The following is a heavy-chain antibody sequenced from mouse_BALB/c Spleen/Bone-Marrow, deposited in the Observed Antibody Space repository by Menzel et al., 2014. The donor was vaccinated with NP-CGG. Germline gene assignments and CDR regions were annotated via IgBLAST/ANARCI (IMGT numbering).Heavy chain of an antibody. D-gene: IGHD1-2*01. J-gene: IGHJ3*01. CDR1: GFDFSRYW. CDR2: INPASSTI. V-gene: IGHV4-1*02. CDR3: AKNYYYGYVAY. Sequence: VQLKESGGGLVQPGGSLKLSCAASGFDFSRYWMTWVRQAPGKGLEWIGEINPASSTINYTPSLKDKFIISRDNAKNTLHLQMSKVRSEDTALYYCAKNYYYGYVAYWGQGTLVTVSA.